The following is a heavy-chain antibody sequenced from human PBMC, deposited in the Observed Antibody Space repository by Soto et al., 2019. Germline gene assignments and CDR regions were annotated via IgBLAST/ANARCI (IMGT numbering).Heavy chain of an antibody. V-gene: IGHV3-74*01. CDR1: GFTFSSYW. CDR3: ARDSYSSSWYGYNWFDP. J-gene: IGHJ5*02. Sequence: GGSLRLSCAASGFTFSSYWMHWVRQAPGKGLVWVSRINSDGSSTSYADSVKGRFTISRDNAKNTLYLQMNSLRAEDTAVYYCARDSYSSSWYGYNWFDPRGQGTLVTVSS. D-gene: IGHD6-13*01. CDR2: INSDGSST.